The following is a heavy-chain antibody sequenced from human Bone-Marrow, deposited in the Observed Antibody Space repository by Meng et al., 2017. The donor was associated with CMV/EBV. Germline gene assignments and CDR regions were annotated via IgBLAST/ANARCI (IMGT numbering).Heavy chain of an antibody. CDR3: AKDRILCSGTSCYSRYYYDFGMDA. CDR1: GFTVSSNY. D-gene: IGHD2-15*01. CDR2: ISGGGRST. J-gene: IGHJ6*02. V-gene: IGHV3-23*01. Sequence: GESQKISCAASGFTVSSNYMSWVRQAPGKGLEWVSTISGGGRSTYYADSVKGRFTISRDNSKDTVFLQMNSLRAQDTAVYFCAKDRILCSGTSCYSRYYYDFGMDAWGLGTTVTVSS.